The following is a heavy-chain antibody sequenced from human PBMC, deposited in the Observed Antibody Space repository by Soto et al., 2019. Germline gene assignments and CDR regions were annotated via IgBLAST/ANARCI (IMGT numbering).Heavy chain of an antibody. Sequence: PSETLSLSCTVSGGSISSSSYYWGWIRQPPGKGLEWIGSIYYSGSTYYNPSLKSRVTISVDTSKNQFSLKLSSVTAADTAVYYCARHSKIVLMVYAIGDNWFDPWGQGTLVTVSS. CDR1: GGSISSSSYY. V-gene: IGHV4-39*01. CDR2: IYYSGST. D-gene: IGHD2-8*01. J-gene: IGHJ5*02. CDR3: ARHSKIVLMVYAIGDNWFDP.